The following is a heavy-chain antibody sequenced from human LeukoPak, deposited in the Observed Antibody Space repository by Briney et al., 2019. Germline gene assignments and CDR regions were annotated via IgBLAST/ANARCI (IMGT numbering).Heavy chain of an antibody. CDR2: IRSKAYGGTT. CDR1: GFTFGDYA. J-gene: IGHJ4*02. D-gene: IGHD3-22*01. Sequence: GGSLRLSCTASGFTFGDYAMSWVRQAPGKGLERVGFIRSKAYGGTTEYAASVKGRFTISRDDSKSIAYLQMNSLKTEDTAVYYCTSLSLLIENYFDYWGQGTLVTVSS. CDR3: TSLSLLIENYFDY. V-gene: IGHV3-49*04.